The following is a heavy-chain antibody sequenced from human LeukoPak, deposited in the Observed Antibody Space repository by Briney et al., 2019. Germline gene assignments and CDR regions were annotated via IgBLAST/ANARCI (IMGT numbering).Heavy chain of an antibody. V-gene: IGHV4-59*01. CDR1: GGSFSTYY. Sequence: SETLSLTCTVSGGSFSTYYWSWIRQPPGKGLEWIGYIYYSGSTNYNPSLKSRVTISVDTSKNQFSLKLSSVTAADTAVYYCARMYYDILARYSSDYWGQGTLVTVSS. CDR2: IYYSGST. D-gene: IGHD3-9*01. J-gene: IGHJ4*02. CDR3: ARMYYDILARYSSDY.